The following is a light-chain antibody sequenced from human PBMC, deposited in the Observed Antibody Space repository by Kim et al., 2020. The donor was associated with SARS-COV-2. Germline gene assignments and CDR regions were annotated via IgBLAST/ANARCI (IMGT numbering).Light chain of an antibody. CDR3: QQYGSSPWT. Sequence: PGERATLACRASQSVRSSYLAWYQHKPGQAPRLLIYGASSRATGIPDRFSGSGSGTDFTLTISRLEPEDFAVYYCQQYGSSPWTFGQGTKVEIK. V-gene: IGKV3-20*01. CDR2: GAS. J-gene: IGKJ1*01. CDR1: QSVRSSY.